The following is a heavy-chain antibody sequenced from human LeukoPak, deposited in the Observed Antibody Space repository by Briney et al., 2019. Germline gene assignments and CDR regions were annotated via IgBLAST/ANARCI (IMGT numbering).Heavy chain of an antibody. Sequence: ASVKVSCKASGYTFTGYYMHWVRQAPGQGLEWMGWINPNSGGTNYAQKFQGRVTMTRDTSISTAYMELSRLRSDDTAVYYCARATNLGDIVVVPAAKSFDYWGQGTLVTVSS. CDR2: INPNSGGT. D-gene: IGHD2-2*01. J-gene: IGHJ4*02. CDR1: GYTFTGYY. V-gene: IGHV1-2*02. CDR3: ARATNLGDIVVVPAAKSFDY.